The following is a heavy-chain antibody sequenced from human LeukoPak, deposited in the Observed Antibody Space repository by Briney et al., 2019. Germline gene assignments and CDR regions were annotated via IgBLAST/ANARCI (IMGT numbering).Heavy chain of an antibody. Sequence: GGSLRLSCAASGFTFSNAWMSWVRQAPGKGLEWVSAISGSGGSTYYADSVKGRFTISRDNSKNTLYLQMNSLRAEDTAVYYCAKDGRYSSGWYVQAFDIWGQGTMVTVSS. D-gene: IGHD6-19*01. CDR2: ISGSGGST. CDR3: AKDGRYSSGWYVQAFDI. CDR1: GFTFSNAW. J-gene: IGHJ3*02. V-gene: IGHV3-23*01.